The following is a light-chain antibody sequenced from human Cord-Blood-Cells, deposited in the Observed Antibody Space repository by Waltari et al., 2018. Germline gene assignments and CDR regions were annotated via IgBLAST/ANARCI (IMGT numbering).Light chain of an antibody. V-gene: IGLV2-14*03. CDR2: DVS. J-gene: IGLJ1*01. CDR1: SSDVGGYNY. Sequence: QSALTPPASVSGSPGPSITISCTGTSSDVGGYNYVSWYQQHPGKAPKLMSYDVSNRPSGVSNRFSGSKSGNTASLTISGLQAEDEADYYCSSYTSSSTYVFGTVTKVTVL. CDR3: SSYTSSSTYV.